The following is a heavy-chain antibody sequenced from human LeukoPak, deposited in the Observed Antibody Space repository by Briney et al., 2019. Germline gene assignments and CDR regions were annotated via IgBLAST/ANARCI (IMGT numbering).Heavy chain of an antibody. D-gene: IGHD5-12*01. J-gene: IGHJ3*02. V-gene: IGHV4-31*03. CDR1: GASLNSGTYY. Sequence: SQTLSLTCTVSGASLNSGTYYWSWIRQRPGKGPEWIGYIHYSGSTYYKPSLKSRLTISVDTSNNQFSLKLTSLSAADTAVYFCARADSGYESRGNFDIWGQGTMVSVSS. CDR2: IHYSGST. CDR3: ARADSGYESRGNFDI.